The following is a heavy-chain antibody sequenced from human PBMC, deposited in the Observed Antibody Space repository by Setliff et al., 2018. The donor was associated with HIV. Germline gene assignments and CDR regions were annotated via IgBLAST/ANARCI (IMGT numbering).Heavy chain of an antibody. V-gene: IGHV3-43*01. Sequence: GGSLRLSCAASGFTFDDYAMHWVRQVPGKGLEWVSLISWDGGTIDYADSVKGRFTISRDNAKNSLYLQMNSLRTEDMALYYCARDFSGLLHDQIDAFNIWGQGTMVTVSS. J-gene: IGHJ3*02. CDR1: GFTFDDYA. D-gene: IGHD3-10*01. CDR2: ISWDGGTI. CDR3: ARDFSGLLHDQIDAFNI.